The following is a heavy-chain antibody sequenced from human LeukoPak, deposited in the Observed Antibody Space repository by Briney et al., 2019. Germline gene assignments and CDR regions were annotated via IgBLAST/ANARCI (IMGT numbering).Heavy chain of an antibody. CDR1: GFTFSTYG. D-gene: IGHD3-22*01. J-gene: IGHJ4*02. CDR3: AREHDSSGYYLDYLDY. CDR2: IWHGGSHK. Sequence: PGGSLRLSCAASGFTFSTYGMHWVRQAPGKGLEWVTVIWHGGSHKDYADSVKGRFTISRDNSKNTLYLQMNDLRAEDTAMYYCAREHDSSGYYLDYLDYWGQGSLVTVSS. V-gene: IGHV3-33*01.